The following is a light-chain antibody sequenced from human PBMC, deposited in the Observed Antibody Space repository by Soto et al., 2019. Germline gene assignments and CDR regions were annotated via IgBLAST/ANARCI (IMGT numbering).Light chain of an antibody. V-gene: IGKV3-11*01. CDR2: DAS. CDR3: QQRSNSPRT. J-gene: IGKJ1*01. Sequence: EIVLTQSPATLSLSPGERATLSCRASQSVSSYLAWYQQKPGQAPRLLIYDASNRATGIPARFSGSGSGTDFTLTISRIEHEDFAVYYCQQRSNSPRTFGQGTKVEIK. CDR1: QSVSSY.